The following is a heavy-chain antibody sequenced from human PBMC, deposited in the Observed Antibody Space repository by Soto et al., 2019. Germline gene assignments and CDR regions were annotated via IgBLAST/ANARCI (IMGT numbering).Heavy chain of an antibody. CDR3: ARGRASGSYYLLDY. CDR2: INPNSGNI. V-gene: IGHV1-8*01. Sequence: ASVKVSCKASGDTFTTYDINWVRQATGHGLEWMGWINPNSGNIGYAQRFQGRVTMTRDTAIRTAYMEVSSLRSDDTAVYYCARGRASGSYYLLDYWGQGALVTVSS. CDR1: GDTFTTYD. J-gene: IGHJ4*02. D-gene: IGHD3-10*01.